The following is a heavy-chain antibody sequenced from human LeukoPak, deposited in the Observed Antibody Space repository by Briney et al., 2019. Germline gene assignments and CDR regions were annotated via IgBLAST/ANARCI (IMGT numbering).Heavy chain of an antibody. D-gene: IGHD6-13*01. CDR2: FDPEHGKT. J-gene: IGHJ4*02. CDR3: ARGVAAAGTDFDY. CDR1: KYTLTELS. Sequence: ASMKVSCKVSKYTLTELSMHWVRQAPGKGLEWMGGFDPEHGKTVYAQTFQGRVTMTEDTSTGTAYMELRSLRSEDTAVYYCARGVAAAGTDFDYWGQGTLVTVSS. V-gene: IGHV1-24*01.